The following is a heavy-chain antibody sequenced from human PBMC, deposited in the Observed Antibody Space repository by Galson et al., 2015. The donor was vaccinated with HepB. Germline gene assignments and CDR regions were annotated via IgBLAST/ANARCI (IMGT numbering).Heavy chain of an antibody. CDR1: RFTFRTYA. Sequence: SLRPSCSAFRFTFRTYATHWVRQAPGKGLEYVSAISSNGGTTYYANSVKGRFTISRDNSKNTLYLQMGSLRAEDMAVYYCASLTGYDAFDIWGQGTMVTVSS. J-gene: IGHJ3*02. CDR3: ASLTGYDAFDI. D-gene: IGHD7-27*01. V-gene: IGHV3-64*01. CDR2: ISSNGGTT.